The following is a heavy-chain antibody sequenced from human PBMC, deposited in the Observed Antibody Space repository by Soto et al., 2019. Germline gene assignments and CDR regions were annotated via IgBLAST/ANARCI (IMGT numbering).Heavy chain of an antibody. D-gene: IGHD6-13*01. CDR3: ARHPERIAQIGWFDP. CDR2: ISSSSSTI. J-gene: IGHJ5*02. CDR1: GFTFSSYS. Sequence: PGGSLRLSCAASGFTFSSYSMNWVRQAPGKGLEWVSYISSSSSTIYYADSVKGRFTISRDNAKNSLYLHMNSLRAEDTAVYYCARHPERIAQIGWFDPWGQGTLVTVSS. V-gene: IGHV3-48*01.